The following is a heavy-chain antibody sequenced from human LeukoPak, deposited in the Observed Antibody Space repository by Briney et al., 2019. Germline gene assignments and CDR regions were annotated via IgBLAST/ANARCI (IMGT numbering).Heavy chain of an antibody. D-gene: IGHD3-22*01. CDR2: INPNSGGT. CDR3: AREGGDYYDSSGPLDY. CDR1: GYTFTGYY. V-gene: IGHV1-2*02. Sequence: ASVKVSCKASGYTFTGYYMHWLRQAPGQGLEWMGWINPNSGGTNYAQKFQGRVTMTRDTSISTAYMELSRLRSDDTAVYYCAREGGDYYDSSGPLDYWGQGTLVTVSS. J-gene: IGHJ4*02.